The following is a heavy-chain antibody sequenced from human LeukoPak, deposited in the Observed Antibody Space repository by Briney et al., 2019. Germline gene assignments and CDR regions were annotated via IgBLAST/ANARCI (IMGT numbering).Heavy chain of an antibody. J-gene: IGHJ6*03. CDR2: IYTSGST. V-gene: IGHV4-4*09. CDR1: GGSISSYY. D-gene: IGHD2-2*01. CDR3: ARLGYCSSTSCRIPHMDV. Sequence: SETLSLTCTVSGGSISSYYWSWIRQPPGKGLEWIGYIYTSGSTNYNPSLKSRVTISVDTSKNQFSLKLSSVTAADTAVYYCARLGYCSSTSCRIPHMDVWGKGTTVTVSS.